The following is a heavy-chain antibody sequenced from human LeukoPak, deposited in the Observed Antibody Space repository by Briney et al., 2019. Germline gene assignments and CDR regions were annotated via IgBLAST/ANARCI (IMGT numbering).Heavy chain of an antibody. CDR2: ISSSSTI. V-gene: IGHV3-48*01. J-gene: IGHJ4*02. Sequence: GGSLRLSCAASGFTFSSYSMNWVRQAPGKGLEWVSYISSSSTIYYAGSVKGRFTISRDNAKNSLYLQMNSLRAEDTAVYYCASGIRRIPTSAETDYWGQGTLVTVSS. CDR1: GFTFSSYS. D-gene: IGHD1-14*01. CDR3: ASGIRRIPTSAETDY.